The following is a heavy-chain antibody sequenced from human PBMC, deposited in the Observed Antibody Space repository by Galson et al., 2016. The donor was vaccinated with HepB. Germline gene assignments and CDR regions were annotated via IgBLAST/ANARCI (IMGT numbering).Heavy chain of an antibody. CDR1: GDSVSSNGYH. D-gene: IGHD1-1*01. V-gene: IGHV4-61*08. CDR3: TTYLEGHGRTGY. Sequence: SETLSLTCTVSGDSVSSNGYHWSWIRQPAGKGLEWMGHTYYTRSTSYNPSLRSRATILIDTSRNQFSLTLSSVTAADTAVYYCTTYLEGHGRTGYWGQGTLVTVSS. J-gene: IGHJ4*02. CDR2: TYYTRST.